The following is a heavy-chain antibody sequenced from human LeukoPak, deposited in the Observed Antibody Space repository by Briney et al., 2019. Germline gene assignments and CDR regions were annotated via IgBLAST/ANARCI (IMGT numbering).Heavy chain of an antibody. CDR3: ARNSHYYDSSGYYLDY. CDR1: GGSFSGYY. J-gene: IGHJ4*02. CDR2: INHSGST. D-gene: IGHD3-22*01. Sequence: SETLSLTCAVYGGSFSGYYWSWIRQPPGKGLEWIGEINHSGSTNYNPSLKSRVTISVDTSKNQFSLKLSSVTAADTAMYYCARNSHYYDSSGYYLDYWGQGTLVTVSS. V-gene: IGHV4-34*01.